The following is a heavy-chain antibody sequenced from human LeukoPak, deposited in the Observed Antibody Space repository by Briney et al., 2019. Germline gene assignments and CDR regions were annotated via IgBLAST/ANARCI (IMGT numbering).Heavy chain of an antibody. CDR3: ARRNDFDI. CDR1: GCSITGYH. J-gene: IGHJ3*02. CDR2: IYSSGST. V-gene: IGHV4-4*08. Sequence: PSETLSLTCTVSGCSITGYHWSWIRQPPGKGLEWIGYIYSSGSTEYKPSLKSRATISADTSKNQFSLKLTSVTAADTAIYYCARRNDFDIWGQGTMATVSS.